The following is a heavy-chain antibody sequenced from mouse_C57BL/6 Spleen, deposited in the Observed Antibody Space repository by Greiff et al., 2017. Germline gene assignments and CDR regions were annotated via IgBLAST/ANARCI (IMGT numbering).Heavy chain of an antibody. V-gene: IGHV5-4*01. J-gene: IGHJ1*03. CDR2: ISDGGSYT. Sequence: DVMLVESGGGLVKPGGSLKLSCAASGFTFSSYAMSWVRQTPEKRLAWVATISDGGSYTYYPDNVKGRFTISRDNAKNHLYLQMSHLKSEDTAMYYCARDITTVVYWYFDVWGTGTTVTVSS. CDR3: ARDITTVVYWYFDV. D-gene: IGHD1-1*01. CDR1: GFTFSSYA.